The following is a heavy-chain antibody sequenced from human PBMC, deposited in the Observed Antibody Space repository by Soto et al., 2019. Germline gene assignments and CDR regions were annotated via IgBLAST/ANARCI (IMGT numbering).Heavy chain of an antibody. CDR1: GYTFTRYA. Sequence: ASVKDSCKASGYTFTRYALHWVRQAPGQRLEWMGWINADNGNTKYSQKLQGRATITRDTSASKAYMELSSLRSEDKAVYDGERVRSSTSCYDYWGQGTLVTVSS. CDR2: INADNGNT. J-gene: IGHJ4*02. D-gene: IGHD2-2*01. CDR3: ERVRSSTSCYDY. V-gene: IGHV1-3*01.